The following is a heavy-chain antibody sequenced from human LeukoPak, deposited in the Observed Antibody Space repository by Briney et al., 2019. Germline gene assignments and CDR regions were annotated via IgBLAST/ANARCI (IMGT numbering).Heavy chain of an antibody. CDR3: AREDPQSTVPEGLDV. J-gene: IGHJ6*02. CDR2: MYFSGTT. V-gene: IGHV4-59*01. CDR1: GGSISNYY. Sequence: SETLSLTCTVSGGSISNYYWSWLRQPPGKGLEWIGYMYFSGTTNINPSLKSRVTISVDMSKNQFSLKLSSVAAADTAVYYCAREDPQSTVPEGLDVWGQGTTVTVSS. D-gene: IGHD4-17*01.